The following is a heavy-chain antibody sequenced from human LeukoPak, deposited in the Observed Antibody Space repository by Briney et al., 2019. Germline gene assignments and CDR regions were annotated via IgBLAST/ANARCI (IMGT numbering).Heavy chain of an antibody. D-gene: IGHD2-15*01. V-gene: IGHV1-69*05. CDR3: ARDLGVARDRLNDAFDI. CDR2: IIPIFGTA. Sequence: GSSVKVSCKASGGTFSSYAISWVRQAPGQGLEWMGGIIPIFGTANYAQKFQGRVTITTDESTSTAYMELSSLRSEDTAVYYCARDLGVARDRLNDAFDIGGQGTMVTVSS. J-gene: IGHJ3*02. CDR1: GGTFSSYA.